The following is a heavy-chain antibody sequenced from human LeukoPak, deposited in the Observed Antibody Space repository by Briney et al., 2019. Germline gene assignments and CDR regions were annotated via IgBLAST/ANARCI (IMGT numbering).Heavy chain of an antibody. Sequence: SCKASGYTFTSYPMHWVRQAPGKGLEWVAVIANDGKDKHNADSVKGRFTISRDNPKNTLYLQMNSLRAEDTAMYYCARDLTIAAANYYFDNWGQGTLVTVSS. CDR3: ARDLTIAAANYYFDN. J-gene: IGHJ4*02. CDR2: IANDGKDK. CDR1: GYTFTSYP. V-gene: IGHV3-30*04. D-gene: IGHD6-13*01.